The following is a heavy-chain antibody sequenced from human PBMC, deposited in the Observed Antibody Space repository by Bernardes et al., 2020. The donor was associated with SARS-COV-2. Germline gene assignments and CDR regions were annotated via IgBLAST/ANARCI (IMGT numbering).Heavy chain of an antibody. CDR3: ASGYYYDSIGFYSGF. J-gene: IGHJ4*01. Sequence: GESLRLSREVSGFTFSSRSMNWVRQAPGKGLEWVSYISSSSRTKNYADSVKGRFTISRDNAKSSLYLQMNTLRAEDTAEYYCASGYYYDSIGFYSGFWGHGTLVTVSS. CDR2: ISSSSRTK. CDR1: GFTFSSRS. V-gene: IGHV3-48*01. D-gene: IGHD3-22*01.